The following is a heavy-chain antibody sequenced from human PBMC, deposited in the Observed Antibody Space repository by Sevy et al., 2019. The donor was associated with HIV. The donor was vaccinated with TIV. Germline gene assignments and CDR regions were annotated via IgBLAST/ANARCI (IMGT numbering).Heavy chain of an antibody. V-gene: IGHV5-51*01. J-gene: IGHJ4*02. D-gene: IGHD1-26*01. Sequence: GESLKISCKGSGNSFSTYWIAWVRQMPGKGLEWMGIIYHDDSVPRYRPSFQGHVIISADKSINTAYLQWSSLEASDTAIYYCARLRDEGDYFDYWGQGTLVTVSS. CDR2: IYHDDSVP. CDR3: ARLRDEGDYFDY. CDR1: GNSFSTYW.